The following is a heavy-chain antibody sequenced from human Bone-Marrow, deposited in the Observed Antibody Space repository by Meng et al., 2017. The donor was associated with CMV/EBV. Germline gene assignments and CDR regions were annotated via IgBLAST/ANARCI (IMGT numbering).Heavy chain of an antibody. CDR2: INPSGGST. Sequence: ASVKVSCKASGYTFTSYYMHWVRQAPGQGLEWMGIINPSGGSTSYAQKFQGRVTMTRDTSTSTVYMELSSLRSEDTAVYYCAIPTYDFWSGYSSCDYWGQGTLVTVSS. V-gene: IGHV1-46*01. CDR3: AIPTYDFWSGYSSCDY. CDR1: GYTFTSYY. D-gene: IGHD3-3*01. J-gene: IGHJ4*02.